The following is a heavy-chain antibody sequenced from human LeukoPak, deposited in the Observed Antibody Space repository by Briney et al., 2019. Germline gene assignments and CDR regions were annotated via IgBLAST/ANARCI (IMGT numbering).Heavy chain of an antibody. J-gene: IGHJ4*02. Sequence: GGSLRLSCAASGFTFSNYGMHWVRQAPGKGLEWLAFMRYDGSNTHYADSVKGRFTISGDNSKNTLFLQMNSLRSEDTALYYCANGPHYNILTGFYKVRSHLDYWGQGTLVTVSS. D-gene: IGHD3-9*01. CDR3: ANGPHYNILTGFYKVRSHLDY. V-gene: IGHV3-30*02. CDR1: GFTFSNYG. CDR2: MRYDGSNT.